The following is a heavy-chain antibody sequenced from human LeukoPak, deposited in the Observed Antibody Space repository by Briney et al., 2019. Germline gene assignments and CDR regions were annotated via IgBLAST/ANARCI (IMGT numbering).Heavy chain of an antibody. CDR3: ARALIKKRGYSYGLYFDY. Sequence: PSETLSLTCTVSGDSISIYYWSWIRQIAGKGLEWIGHIYTTGSTTYNPSLRSRVTMSVDTSKNQFSLKLSSVTAADTAVYYCARALIKKRGYSYGLYFDYWGQGTLVTVSS. D-gene: IGHD5-18*01. CDR1: GDSISIYY. V-gene: IGHV4-4*07. CDR2: IYTTGST. J-gene: IGHJ4*02.